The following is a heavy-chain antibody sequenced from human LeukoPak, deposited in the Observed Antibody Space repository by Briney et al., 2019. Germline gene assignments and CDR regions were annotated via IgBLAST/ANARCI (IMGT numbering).Heavy chain of an antibody. CDR3: ARDRVGTRSDGMDV. D-gene: IGHD1-26*01. CDR2: IYTSGST. CDR1: DGSISSGSYY. Sequence: SETLSLTCTVSDGSISSGSYYWSWIRQPAGKGLEWIGRIYTSGSTNYNPSLKSRVTISVDTSKNQFSLKLSSVTAADTAVYYCARDRVGTRSDGMDVWGQGTTVTVSS. J-gene: IGHJ6*02. V-gene: IGHV4-61*02.